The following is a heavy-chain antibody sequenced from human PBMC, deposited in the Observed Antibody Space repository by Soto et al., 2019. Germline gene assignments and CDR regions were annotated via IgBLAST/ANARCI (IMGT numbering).Heavy chain of an antibody. CDR2: IYYSGST. Sequence: SETLSLTCTVSGGSISSGGYYWSWIRQHPGKGLEWIGYIYYSGSTYYNPSLKSRVTISVDTSKNQFSLKLSSVTAADTAVYYCARDIRGALWFGELSYFDYWGQGTLVTVSS. J-gene: IGHJ4*02. CDR1: GGSISSGGYY. V-gene: IGHV4-31*03. D-gene: IGHD3-10*01. CDR3: ARDIRGALWFGELSYFDY.